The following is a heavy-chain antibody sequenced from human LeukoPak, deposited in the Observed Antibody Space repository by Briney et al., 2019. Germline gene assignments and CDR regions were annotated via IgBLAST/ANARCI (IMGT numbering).Heavy chain of an antibody. V-gene: IGHV4-4*09. D-gene: IGHD6-6*01. J-gene: IGHJ4*02. CDR3: ARLTRLSTSPDRYYLDY. CDR1: GDSISSYY. CDR2: IYTSGGT. Sequence: SETLSLTCTVSGDSISSYYWSWIRQPPGKGLEWIGYIYTSGGTNYIPSLKGRVTISIDTSKNQFSLKLSSVTAADSAVYYCARLTRLSTSPDRYYLDYWGQGTLVIVSS.